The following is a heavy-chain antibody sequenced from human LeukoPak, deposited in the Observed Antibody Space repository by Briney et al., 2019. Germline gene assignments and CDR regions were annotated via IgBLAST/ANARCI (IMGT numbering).Heavy chain of an antibody. CDR2: IYYSGST. CDR3: ARDRYNYYDSSGLDY. J-gene: IGHJ4*02. D-gene: IGHD3-22*01. CDR1: GGSISSSSYY. V-gene: IGHV4-39*07. Sequence: SETLSLTCTVSGGSISSSSYYWGWIRQPPGKGLEWIGSIYYSGSTYYNPSLKSRVTISVDTSKNQFSLKLSSVTAADTAVYYCARDRYNYYDSSGLDYWGQGTLVTVSS.